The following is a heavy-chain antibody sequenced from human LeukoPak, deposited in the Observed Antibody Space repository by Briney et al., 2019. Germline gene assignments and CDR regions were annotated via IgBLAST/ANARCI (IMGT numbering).Heavy chain of an antibody. CDR1: GFTFDDYA. V-gene: IGHV3-9*01. J-gene: IGHJ6*01. CDR3: AKDGAAGPGFDSGKDG. Sequence: GRSLRLSCAASGFTFDDYAMHWVRQAPGKGLEWVSGISWASGSIGYADSVKGRFTISRDNAKNSLYLQMNSLRAEDTALYYCAKDGAAGPGFDSGKDGWGQGTPVTVSS. CDR2: ISWASGSI. D-gene: IGHD6-13*01.